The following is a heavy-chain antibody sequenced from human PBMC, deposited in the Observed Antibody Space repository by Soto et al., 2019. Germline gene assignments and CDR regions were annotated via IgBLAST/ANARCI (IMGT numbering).Heavy chain of an antibody. CDR1: GFTFSSYA. J-gene: IGHJ6*03. V-gene: IGHV3-23*01. CDR3: AKGGIGYCSSTSCPRNYYYYYMDV. CDR2: ISGSGGST. Sequence: GGSLRLSCAASGFTFSSYAMSWVRQAPGKGLEWVSAISGSGGSTYYADSVKGRFTISRDNSKNTLYLQMNSLRAEDTAVYYCAKGGIGYCSSTSCPRNYYYYYMDVWGKGTTVTVSS. D-gene: IGHD2-2*01.